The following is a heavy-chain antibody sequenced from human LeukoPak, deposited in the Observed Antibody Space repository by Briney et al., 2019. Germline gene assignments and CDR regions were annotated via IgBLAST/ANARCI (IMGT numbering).Heavy chain of an antibody. CDR1: GGSTNTSPYY. CDR2: ISYSGTA. Sequence: SETLSLTCTVSGGSTNTSPYYWGWVRQPPEKGLEWLGSISYSGTAYYNPSLRSRVTVSRDTSKNQFSLNLNSVTAADTAVYYCVRVRTGSISDHWGQGILVIVSS. CDR3: VRVRTGSISDH. V-gene: IGHV4-39*07. J-gene: IGHJ4*02. D-gene: IGHD2-8*02.